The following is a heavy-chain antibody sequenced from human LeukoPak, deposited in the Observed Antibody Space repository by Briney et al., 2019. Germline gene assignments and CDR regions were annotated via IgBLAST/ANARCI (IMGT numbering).Heavy chain of an antibody. D-gene: IGHD3-22*01. CDR3: ARVSSTMIVVSTPFDY. J-gene: IGHJ4*02. Sequence: GGSLRLSCAASGFTFNRYWMNWVRQAPGKGLEWVANMKQDGSEKYYVDSVKGRFTISRDNAKNSLYLQMNSLRAEDTAVYYCARVSSTMIVVSTPFDYWGQGTLVTVSS. CDR1: GFTFNRYW. V-gene: IGHV3-7*01. CDR2: MKQDGSEK.